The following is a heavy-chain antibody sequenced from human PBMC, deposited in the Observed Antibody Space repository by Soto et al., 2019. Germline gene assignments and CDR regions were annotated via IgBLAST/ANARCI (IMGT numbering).Heavy chain of an antibody. J-gene: IGHJ6*02. CDR2: INHSGST. CDR3: ARGGYGEDYYYYGMDV. Sequence: SETLSLTCAVYGGSFSGYYWSWIRQPPGKGLEWIGEINHSGSTNYNPSLKSRVTISVDTSKNQFSLKLSSVTAADTAVYYCARGGYGEDYYYYGMDVWGQGTTVTVSS. D-gene: IGHD4-17*01. V-gene: IGHV4-34*01. CDR1: GGSFSGYY.